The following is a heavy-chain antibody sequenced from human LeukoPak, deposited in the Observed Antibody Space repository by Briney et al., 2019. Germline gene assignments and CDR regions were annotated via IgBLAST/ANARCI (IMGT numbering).Heavy chain of an antibody. CDR1: GFAFNSYA. J-gene: IGHJ4*02. CDR3: ARDYCSTGSCYSYYLDY. CDR2: ISYDGSSK. D-gene: IGHD2-15*01. Sequence: GGSLRLSCAASGFAFNSYAMSWVRRAPGKGLEWVALISYDGSSKYYADSVKGRFTISRDNSKNTLYLQMSSLRAEDTALYYCARDYCSTGSCYSYYLDYWGQGTLVTVSS. V-gene: IGHV3-30-3*01.